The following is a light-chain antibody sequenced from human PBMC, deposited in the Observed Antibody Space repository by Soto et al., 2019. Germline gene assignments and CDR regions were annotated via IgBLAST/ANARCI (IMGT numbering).Light chain of an antibody. Sequence: FMLTQPHSVSESPGKTVTISCTRSSGSIASNYVQWYQQRPGSAPTTVIYEVNQRPSGVPDRFSGSIDSSSNSASLTISGLKAEGGAEYFCQFYDSSHAVFGGGPQLTVL. CDR3: QFYDSSHAV. V-gene: IGLV6-57*04. CDR1: SGSIASNY. J-gene: IGLJ7*01. CDR2: EVN.